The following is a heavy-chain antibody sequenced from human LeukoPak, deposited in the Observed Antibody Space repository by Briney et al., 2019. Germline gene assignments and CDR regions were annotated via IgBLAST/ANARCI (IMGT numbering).Heavy chain of an antibody. J-gene: IGHJ3*02. CDR2: IYYSGST. CDR1: GGSISSYY. V-gene: IGHV4-59*01. CDR3: ARDMRCSVGSCYDAFDI. D-gene: IGHD2-15*01. Sequence: PSETLSLTCTVSGGSISSYYWSWIRQPPGKGLEWIGYIYYSGSTNYNPSLKSRVTISVDTSKNQFSLKLSSVTAADTAVYYCARDMRCSVGSCYDAFDIWGQGTMVTVSS.